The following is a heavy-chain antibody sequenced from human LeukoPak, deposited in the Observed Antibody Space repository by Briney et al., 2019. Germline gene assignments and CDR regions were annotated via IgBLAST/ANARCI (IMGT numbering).Heavy chain of an antibody. CDR1: GFTFGSYA. V-gene: IGHV3-23*01. CDR2: ISGSGGST. J-gene: IGHJ4*02. D-gene: IGHD3-10*01. Sequence: TGGSLRLSCAASGFTFGSYAMYWVRQAPGKGLEWVSGISGSGGSTFYADSVKGRFTISRDNSENTVYLQMNSLRAEDTAVYYCVRGGGSFDSWGQGTLVTVSS. CDR3: VRGGGSFDS.